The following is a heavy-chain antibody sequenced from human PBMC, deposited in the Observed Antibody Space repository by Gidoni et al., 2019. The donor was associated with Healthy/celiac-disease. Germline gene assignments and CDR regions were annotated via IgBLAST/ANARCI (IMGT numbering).Heavy chain of an antibody. CDR3: AAGGTSGPFDY. CDR2: ISWNSGSI. Sequence: EVQLVESGGGLVQPGRSLRLTCAASGFTFDDYAMHWVRHAPGKGLEWVLGISWNSGSIGYADSVKGRFTISRDNAKNSLYLQMNSLRAEDTALYYCAAGGTSGPFDYWGQGTLVTVSS. CDR1: GFTFDDYA. J-gene: IGHJ4*02. V-gene: IGHV3-9*01. D-gene: IGHD1-1*01.